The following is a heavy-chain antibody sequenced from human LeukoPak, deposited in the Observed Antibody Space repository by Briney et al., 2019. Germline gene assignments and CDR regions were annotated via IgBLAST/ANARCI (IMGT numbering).Heavy chain of an antibody. J-gene: IGHJ4*02. CDR2: LSGTGDIT. D-gene: IGHD1-26*01. CDR3: AKDRGIVGATTFDY. V-gene: IGHV3-23*01. CDR1: GFTFSSYA. Sequence: GGSLRLSCAASGFTFSSYAMSWVRQAPGKGLWWVSGLSGTGDITYYADSVKGRFTISRDNSKNTLYLQMNSLRAEDTAVYYCAKDRGIVGATTFDYWGQGTLVTVSS.